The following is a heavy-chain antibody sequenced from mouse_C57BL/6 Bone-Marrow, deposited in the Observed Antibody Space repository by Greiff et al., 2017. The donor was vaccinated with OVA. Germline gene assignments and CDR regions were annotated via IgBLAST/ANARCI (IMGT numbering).Heavy chain of an antibody. CDR2: IYPGSGNT. CDR1: GYTFTDYY. V-gene: IGHV1-76*01. Sequence: VKLQESGAELVRPGASVKLSCKASGYTFTDYYINWVKQRPGQGLEWIARIYPGSGNTYYNEKFKGKATLTAEKSSSTAYMQLSSLTSEDSAVYFCATHYYGSEYWGQGTTLTVSS. D-gene: IGHD1-1*01. CDR3: ATHYYGSEY. J-gene: IGHJ2*01.